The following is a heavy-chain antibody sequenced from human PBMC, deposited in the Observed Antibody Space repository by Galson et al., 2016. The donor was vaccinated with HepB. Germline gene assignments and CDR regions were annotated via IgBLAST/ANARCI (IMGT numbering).Heavy chain of an antibody. Sequence: SLRLSCAASGFTFSAYSMNWVRQAPGKGLEWVSSLSRDSTFIYSADSVKGRFTISRDNAKNSLYLRMNSLRVDDTAVYYYARGGLSLDYWGQGALVTASS. J-gene: IGHJ4*02. CDR3: ARGGLSLDY. CDR1: GFTFSAYS. V-gene: IGHV3-21*01. D-gene: IGHD3-16*01. CDR2: LSRDSTFI.